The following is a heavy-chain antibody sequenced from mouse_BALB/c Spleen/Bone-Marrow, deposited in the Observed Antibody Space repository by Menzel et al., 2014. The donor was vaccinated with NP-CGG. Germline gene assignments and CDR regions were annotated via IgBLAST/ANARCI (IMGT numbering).Heavy chain of an antibody. CDR1: GYAFTNYN. V-gene: IGHV1S135*01. J-gene: IGHJ2*01. CDR3: SRGVLAYFDY. CDR2: IDPYSGGT. Sequence: EVQLQQSGPELVKPGASVKVSCKASGYAFTNYNMNWVKQSHGKSLEWIGYIDPYSGGTNYNQKFMGKASLTVDKSSSTAYMHLNSLTSEDSAVYYCSRGVLAYFDYWGQGTTLTVSS. D-gene: IGHD2-14*01.